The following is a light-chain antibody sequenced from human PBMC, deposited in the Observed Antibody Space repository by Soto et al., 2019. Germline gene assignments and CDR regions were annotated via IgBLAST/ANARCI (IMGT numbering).Light chain of an antibody. V-gene: IGLV1-44*01. CDR2: SDN. Sequence: QSVLTQPPSASGTPGQRVTISCSGSSPNIGSKTVKWYQQIPGTAPKLLIYSDNQRPSGVPDRFSGSKSGTSASLAISGLQSEDEADYYCSAWDDSLNGVVFGGWTKLTVL. CDR3: SAWDDSLNGVV. CDR1: SPNIGSKT. J-gene: IGLJ2*01.